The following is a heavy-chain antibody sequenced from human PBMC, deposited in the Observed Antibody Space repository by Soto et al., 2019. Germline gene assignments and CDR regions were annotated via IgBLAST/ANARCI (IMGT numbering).Heavy chain of an antibody. CDR1: GFTFSSYG. CDR2: ISYDGSNK. Sequence: QVQLVESGGGVVQPGRSLRLSCAASGFTFSSYGMHWVRQAPGKGLEWVAVISYDGSNKYYADSVKGRFTISRDNSKNTLYLQMNSLRAEDTAVYYCAKGQYYDLLTGYYSFDYWGQGTLVTVSS. CDR3: AKGQYYDLLTGYYSFDY. J-gene: IGHJ4*02. V-gene: IGHV3-30*18. D-gene: IGHD3-9*01.